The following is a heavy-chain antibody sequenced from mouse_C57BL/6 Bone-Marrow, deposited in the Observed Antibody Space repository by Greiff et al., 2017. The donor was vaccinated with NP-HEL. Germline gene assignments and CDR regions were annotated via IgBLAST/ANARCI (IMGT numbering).Heavy chain of an antibody. Sequence: QVQLQQSGAELARPGASVKLSCKASGYTFTSYGISWVKQRTGQGLEWLGEIYPRSGNTYYTEKFKGKATLTADTSSSTAYMELRSLTSEDSAVYFCARDLITTVVDYFDYWGQGTTLTVSS. CDR2: IYPRSGNT. CDR3: ARDLITTVVDYFDY. V-gene: IGHV1-81*01. J-gene: IGHJ2*01. CDR1: GYTFTSYG. D-gene: IGHD1-1*01.